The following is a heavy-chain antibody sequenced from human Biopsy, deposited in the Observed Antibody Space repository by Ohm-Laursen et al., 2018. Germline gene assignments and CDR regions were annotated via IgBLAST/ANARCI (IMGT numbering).Heavy chain of an antibody. CDR3: ARDGKRWDYSTHFSRHFDL. V-gene: IGHV3-30*03. D-gene: IGHD4-11*01. CDR1: GFTFTSYA. J-gene: IGHJ2*01. CDR2: ISYDGSGE. Sequence: SLRLSCAASGFTFTSYAMHWVRQAPGKGLEWAAVISYDGSGEYYADSLQGRFIISRDNPKNTVDLQMNSLRAEDTAVYFCARDGKRWDYSTHFSRHFDLWGRGTLVTVSS.